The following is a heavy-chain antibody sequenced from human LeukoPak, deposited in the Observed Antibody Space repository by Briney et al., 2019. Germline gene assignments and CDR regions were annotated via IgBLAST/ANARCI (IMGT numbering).Heavy chain of an antibody. CDR2: ISSSSSPI. Sequence: PGESLRLSCAASGFTFSSYSMNWVRQAPGKGLKWVSHISSSSSPIYYAESVKGRFTISRDNAKNSLYLQMNSLRAEDTSVYYCAREGLGDDSSGYYYVNFDYWGQGTLVTVSS. CDR3: AREGLGDDSSGYYYVNFDY. J-gene: IGHJ4*02. CDR1: GFTFSSYS. V-gene: IGHV3-48*01. D-gene: IGHD3-22*01.